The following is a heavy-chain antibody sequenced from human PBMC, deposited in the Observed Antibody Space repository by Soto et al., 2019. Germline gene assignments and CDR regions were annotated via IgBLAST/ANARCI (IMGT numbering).Heavy chain of an antibody. CDR3: ARGYYYGSGSYYNVEYYFDY. Sequence: GGSLRLSCAASGFTVSSNYMSWVRQAPGKGLEWVSVIYSGGSTYYADSVKGRFTISRHNSKNTLYLQMNSLRAEDTAVYYCARGYYYGSGSYYNVEYYFDYWGQGTLVTVSS. J-gene: IGHJ4*02. D-gene: IGHD3-10*01. CDR2: IYSGGST. V-gene: IGHV3-53*04. CDR1: GFTVSSNY.